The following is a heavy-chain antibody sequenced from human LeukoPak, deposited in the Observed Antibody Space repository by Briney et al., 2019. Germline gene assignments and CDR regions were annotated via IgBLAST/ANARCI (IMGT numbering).Heavy chain of an antibody. D-gene: IGHD5-12*01. CDR3: AGSSGYGSTHYFDY. V-gene: IGHV4-59*01. CDR1: GVSISSYY. J-gene: IGHJ4*02. Sequence: SETLSLTCTVSGVSISSYYWSWFRQPPGKGLEWIGYIYYTGSINYNPSLKSRVTISIDTSKNQFSLKLSSVTAADTAVYYCAGSSGYGSTHYFDYWGQGTLVTVSS. CDR2: IYYTGSI.